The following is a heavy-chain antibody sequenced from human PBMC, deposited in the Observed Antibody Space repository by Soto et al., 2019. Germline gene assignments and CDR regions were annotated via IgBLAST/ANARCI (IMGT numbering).Heavy chain of an antibody. CDR2: ISGGGDAT. CDR1: GFTFGNYA. D-gene: IGHD7-27*01. CDR3: AKKALGSITWPALYSFDY. J-gene: IGHJ4*02. Sequence: EVQLLESGGGLVQPGGSLRLSCAASGFTFGNYAFSWVRQAPGTGLEWVSVISGGGDATYYPDSVKGRFTTSSDTSKKPVDLQMNSLRAEDTAVSYWAKKALGSITWPALYSFDYWGQGTLVTVSA. V-gene: IGHV3-23*01.